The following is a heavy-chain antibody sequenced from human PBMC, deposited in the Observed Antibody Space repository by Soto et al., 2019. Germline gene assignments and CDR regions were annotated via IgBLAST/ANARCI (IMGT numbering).Heavy chain of an antibody. CDR1: GGSISSYY. J-gene: IGHJ4*02. CDR3: ARRYGGNFDY. V-gene: IGHV4-59*01. CDR2: IYYSGST. Sequence: SETLSLTCTVSGGSISSYYWSWIRQPPGKGLEWIGYIYYSGSTNYNPSLKSRVTISVDTSKNQFSLKLSFVTAADTAVYYCARRYGGNFDYWGQGTVVTVSS. D-gene: IGHD3-16*01.